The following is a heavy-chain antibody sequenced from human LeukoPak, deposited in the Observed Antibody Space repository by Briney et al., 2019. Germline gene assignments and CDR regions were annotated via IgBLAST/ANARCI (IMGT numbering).Heavy chain of an antibody. CDR3: ARGVGYGDYVGVFDY. V-gene: IGHV1-3*01. Sequence: GASVKVSCKASGYTFTSYAMHWVRQAPGQRLEWMGWINAGNGNTKYSQKFQGRVTITRDTSASTAYMELSSLRSEDTAVYYCARGVGYGDYVGVFDYWGQGTLVTVS. CDR2: INAGNGNT. J-gene: IGHJ4*02. D-gene: IGHD4-17*01. CDR1: GYTFTSYA.